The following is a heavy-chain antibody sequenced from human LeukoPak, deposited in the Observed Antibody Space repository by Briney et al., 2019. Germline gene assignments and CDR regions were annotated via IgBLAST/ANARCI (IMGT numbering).Heavy chain of an antibody. Sequence: GGSLRLSCAASGFTFSSYGMRWVRQAPGKGLEWVAVISYDGSNKYYADSVKGRFTISRDNSKNTLYLQMNSLRAEDTAVYYCAKGLVSQQLVIWSAFDIWGQGTMVTVSS. J-gene: IGHJ3*02. V-gene: IGHV3-30*18. D-gene: IGHD6-13*01. CDR1: GFTFSSYG. CDR2: ISYDGSNK. CDR3: AKGLVSQQLVIWSAFDI.